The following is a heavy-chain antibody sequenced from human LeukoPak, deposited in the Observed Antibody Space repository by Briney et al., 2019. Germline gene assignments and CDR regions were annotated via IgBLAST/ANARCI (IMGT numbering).Heavy chain of an antibody. D-gene: IGHD6-19*01. CDR3: ARYDSSGWYGAFDY. CDR1: GGSISSSSYY. J-gene: IGHJ4*02. V-gene: IGHV4-39*07. CDR2: IYYSGST. Sequence: SETLSLTCTVSGGSISSSSYYWGWIRQPPGKGLEWIGSIYYSGSTYYNPSLKSRVTISVDTSKNQFSLKLSSVTAADTAVYYCARYDSSGWYGAFDYWGQGTLVTVSS.